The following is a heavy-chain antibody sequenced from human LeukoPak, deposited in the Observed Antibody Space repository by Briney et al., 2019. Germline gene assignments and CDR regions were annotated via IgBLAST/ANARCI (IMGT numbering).Heavy chain of an antibody. Sequence: ASVKVSCKASGYTFTGYYMHWVRQAPGQGLEWMGRINPNSGGTNYAQKFQGRVTMTRDTSISTAYMELSRLRSDDTAVYYCAKDSGYDQVGDPGLDYWGQGTLVTVSS. J-gene: IGHJ4*02. D-gene: IGHD5-12*01. CDR3: AKDSGYDQVGDPGLDY. CDR2: INPNSGGT. V-gene: IGHV1-2*06. CDR1: GYTFTGYY.